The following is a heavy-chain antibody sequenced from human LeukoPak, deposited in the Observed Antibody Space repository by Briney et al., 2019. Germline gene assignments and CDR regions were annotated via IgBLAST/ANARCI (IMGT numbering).Heavy chain of an antibody. CDR2: INHSGST. V-gene: IGHV4-34*01. J-gene: IGHJ5*02. CDR3: ARHFSYYGSGSYYQRTDNWFDP. CDR1: GGSFSGYY. D-gene: IGHD3-10*01. Sequence: SETLSLTCAVYGGSFSGYYWSWIRQPPGKGLEWIGEINHSGSTNYNPSLKSRVTISVDTSENQFSLKLSSVTAADTAVYYCARHFSYYGSGSYYQRTDNWFDPWGQGTLVTVSS.